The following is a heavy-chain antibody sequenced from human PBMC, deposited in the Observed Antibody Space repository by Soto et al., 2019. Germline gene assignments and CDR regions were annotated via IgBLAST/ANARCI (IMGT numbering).Heavy chain of an antibody. V-gene: IGHV5-51*01. Sequence: GESLKISCKDSGYSFTTHWIGWVRQMPGKGLEWMGIIYPFDSDTRYSPSFQGQITISADKSISTAYLQWNSLKASDTAMYYCARCIAARPSYYYYGMDVWGQGTTVTVSS. CDR3: ARCIAARPSYYYYGMDV. J-gene: IGHJ6*02. D-gene: IGHD6-6*01. CDR1: GYSFTTHW. CDR2: IYPFDSDT.